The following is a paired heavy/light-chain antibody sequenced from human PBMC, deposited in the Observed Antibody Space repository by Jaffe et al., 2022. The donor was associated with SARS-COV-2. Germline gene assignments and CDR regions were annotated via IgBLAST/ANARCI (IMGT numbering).Heavy chain of an antibody. Sequence: EVQLVESGGGLVQPGGSLRLSCAASGFPFRSYWMHWVRQVPGRGLVWVARIDGDGYKKTYADPVKGRVTISRDNAKGTVSLQMNSLSADDTAIYYCVRVGLGWLAFDSWGQGTLVTVSS. CDR3: VRVGLGWLAFDS. V-gene: IGHV3-74*03. CDR1: GFPFRSYW. CDR2: IDGDGYKK. J-gene: IGHJ4*02. D-gene: IGHD6-19*01.
Light chain of an antibody. CDR1: SSNIGRNV. V-gene: IGLV1-44*01. Sequence: QSLLTQPPSTSGTPGQRVSMSCAGDSSNIGRNVVNWYQQLPGAAPKLIIFSDRQRPSGVSDRFSASKSDTSASLAISGLQSEDEGDYYCAAWDDSLNVLLFGGGTKLTVL. CDR2: SDR. J-gene: IGLJ3*02. CDR3: AAWDDSLNVLL.